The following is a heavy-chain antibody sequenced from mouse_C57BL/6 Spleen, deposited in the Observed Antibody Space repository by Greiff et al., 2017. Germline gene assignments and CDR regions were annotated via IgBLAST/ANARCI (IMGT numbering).Heavy chain of an antibody. D-gene: IGHD1-1*02. Sequence: QVQLQQPGAELVKPGASVKLSCKASGYTFTSYWMHWVKQRPGQGLEWIGMIHPNSGSTNYNEKFKSKATLTVDKSSSTAYMQLSSLTSEDSAVYYCAREWSYYARDYWGQGTSVTVSS. CDR2: IHPNSGST. CDR3: AREWSYYARDY. V-gene: IGHV1-64*01. J-gene: IGHJ4*01. CDR1: GYTFTSYW.